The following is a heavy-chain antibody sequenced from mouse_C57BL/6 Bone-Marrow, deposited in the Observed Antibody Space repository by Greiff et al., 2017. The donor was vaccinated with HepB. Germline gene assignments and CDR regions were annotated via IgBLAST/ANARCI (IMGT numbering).Heavy chain of an antibody. D-gene: IGHD2-1*01. CDR3: ANIYYGNYGRYFDV. V-gene: IGHV1-52*01. Sequence: QVQLQQPGAELVRPGSSVKLSCKASGYTFTSYWMHWVKQRPIQGLEWIGNIDPSDSETHYNQKFKDKATLTVDKSSSTAYMQLSSLTSEDSAVYYGANIYYGNYGRYFDVCGTGTTVTVSS. CDR2: IDPSDSET. J-gene: IGHJ1*03. CDR1: GYTFTSYW.